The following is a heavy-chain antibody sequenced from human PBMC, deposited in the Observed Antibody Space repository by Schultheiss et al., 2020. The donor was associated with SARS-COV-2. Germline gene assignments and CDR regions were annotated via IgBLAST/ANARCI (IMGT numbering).Heavy chain of an antibody. Sequence: GGSLRLSCAASGFTFSSYAMSWVRQAPGKGLEWVSAISGSGGSTYYADSVKGRFTISRDNSKNTLYLQMNSLRAEDTAVYYCAKEGPGYGEPKYNWFDPWGQGTLVTVSS. CDR1: GFTFSSYA. D-gene: IGHD4-17*01. V-gene: IGHV3-23*01. CDR2: ISGSGGST. CDR3: AKEGPGYGEPKYNWFDP. J-gene: IGHJ5*02.